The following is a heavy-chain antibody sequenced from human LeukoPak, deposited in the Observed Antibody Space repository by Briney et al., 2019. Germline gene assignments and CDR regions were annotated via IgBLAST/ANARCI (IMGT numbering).Heavy chain of an antibody. CDR3: ARGIAAVDPNYFDY. D-gene: IGHD6-13*01. CDR2: IYYSGST. CDR1: GGSISSSSYY. Sequence: SETLSLTCTVSGGSISSSSYYWGWIRQPPGKGLEWIGSIYYSGSTYYNPSLKSRVTISVDTSKNQFSLKLSSVTAADTAVYYCARGIAAVDPNYFDYWGQGTLVTVSS. V-gene: IGHV4-39*07. J-gene: IGHJ4*02.